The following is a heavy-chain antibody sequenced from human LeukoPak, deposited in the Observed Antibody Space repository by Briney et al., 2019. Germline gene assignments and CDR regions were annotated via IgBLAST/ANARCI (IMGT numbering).Heavy chain of an antibody. CDR1: GGSFSGYY. CDR3: ARYSYGWRYWFDP. CDR2: INHSGST. J-gene: IGHJ5*02. Sequence: PSETLSLTCAVYGGSFSGYYWSWIRQPPGKGLEWVGEINHSGSTNYNPSLKSRATISVDTSKNQFSLKLSSVTAADTAVYYCARYSYGWRYWFDPWGQGTLVTVSS. V-gene: IGHV4-34*01. D-gene: IGHD5-18*01.